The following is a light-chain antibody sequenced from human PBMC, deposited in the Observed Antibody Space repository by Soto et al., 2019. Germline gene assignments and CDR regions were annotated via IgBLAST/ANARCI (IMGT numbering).Light chain of an antibody. V-gene: IGKV3-11*01. J-gene: IGKJ5*01. CDR1: QSVSSN. CDR3: QQRSNWPRIT. CDR2: DAS. Sequence: EIVMTQSPATLSVYPGERATLSCRASQSVSSNLAWYQQKPGQAPRLLIYDASNRATGIPARFSGSGSGTDFTLTISSLEPEDFAVYYCQQRSNWPRITFGQGTRLEIK.